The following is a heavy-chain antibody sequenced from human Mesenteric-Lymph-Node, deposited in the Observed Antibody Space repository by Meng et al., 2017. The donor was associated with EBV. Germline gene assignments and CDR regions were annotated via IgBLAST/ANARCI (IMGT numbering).Heavy chain of an antibody. Sequence: EVQLVESXXGLIQPGGALRLSCXASGFTVSYYYLSWVRQAPGKGLEWVSVIYPGEIAFYADSVKGRFTISRDNSNNTLYLQLNSLRGEDTAVYYCARHLYYASGSHSFDYWGQGILVTVSS. CDR3: ARHLYYASGSHSFDY. D-gene: IGHD3-10*01. V-gene: IGHV3-53*01. CDR2: IYPGEIA. CDR1: GFTVSYYY. J-gene: IGHJ4*02.